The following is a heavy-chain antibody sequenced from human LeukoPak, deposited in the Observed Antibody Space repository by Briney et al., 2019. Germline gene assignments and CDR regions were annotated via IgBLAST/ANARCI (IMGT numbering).Heavy chain of an antibody. J-gene: IGHJ4*02. CDR2: MKQDGSEK. Sequence: GGSLRLSCAVSGINFRGYWMAWVRQAPGKRLEWVANMKQDGSEKYYVDSVKGRFTISRDNAKNSLYLEMNSLRVEDTAVYYCARDLGHTGYDLYDYWGQGTLVTVSS. V-gene: IGHV3-7*01. D-gene: IGHD5-12*01. CDR1: GINFRGYW. CDR3: ARDLGHTGYDLYDY.